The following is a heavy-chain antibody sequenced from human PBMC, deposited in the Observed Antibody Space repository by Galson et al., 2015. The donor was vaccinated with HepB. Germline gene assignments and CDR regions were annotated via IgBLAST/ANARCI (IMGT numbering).Heavy chain of an antibody. CDR1: GFTFSSFL. J-gene: IGHJ6*02. D-gene: IGHD3-10*01. CDR3: ARQLLVGGGLDV. Sequence: SLRLSCAASGFTFSSFLMHWVRQAPGKGPEWVAVIWYDGSYKFYADSVKGRFTLSRDNSRNTLDLQLNNLTVDDTAFYYCARQLLVGGGLDVWGQGTTVTVSS. V-gene: IGHV3-33*01. CDR2: IWYDGSYK.